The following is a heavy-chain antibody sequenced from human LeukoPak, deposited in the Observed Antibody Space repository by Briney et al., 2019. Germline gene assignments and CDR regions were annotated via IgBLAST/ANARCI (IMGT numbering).Heavy chain of an antibody. D-gene: IGHD3-3*01. Sequence: SETLSLTCTVSGGSISSYYWSWIRQPAGKGLEWIGRIYTSGSTNYNPSLKSRVTMSVDTSKNQFSLKLSSVTAADTAVYYCARDRSDFWSGYYYGMDVWGQGTTVTVSS. CDR2: IYTSGST. V-gene: IGHV4-4*07. CDR3: ARDRSDFWSGYYYGMDV. J-gene: IGHJ6*02. CDR1: GGSISSYY.